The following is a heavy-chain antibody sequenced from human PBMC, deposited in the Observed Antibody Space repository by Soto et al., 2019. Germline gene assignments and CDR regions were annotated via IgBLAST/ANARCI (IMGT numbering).Heavy chain of an antibody. CDR2: IYPGDSDT. CDR1: GYSFTSYW. Sequence: GQSQKVSCKGSGYSFTSYWIGWVRQMPGKGLEWMGIIYPGDSDTRYSPSFQGQVTISADKSISTAYLQWSSLKASDTAIYYCGRAHPWLDAFGIWGQGTMGTVSS. D-gene: IGHD6-19*01. V-gene: IGHV5-51*01. CDR3: GRAHPWLDAFGI. J-gene: IGHJ3*02.